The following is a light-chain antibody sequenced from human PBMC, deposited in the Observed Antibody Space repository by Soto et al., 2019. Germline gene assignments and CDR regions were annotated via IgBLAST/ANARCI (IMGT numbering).Light chain of an antibody. Sequence: QSVLTQPASVSGSPGQSITISCTGTSSDVGSYNLVSWYQQHPGKAPKLMIYEVSKRPSGVSNRFSGSKSGNTDPLTISWLQAEDEADYYCCSYAGSSTYVFGTGTKGTVL. CDR1: SSDVGSYNL. V-gene: IGLV2-23*02. J-gene: IGLJ1*01. CDR2: EVS. CDR3: CSYAGSSTYV.